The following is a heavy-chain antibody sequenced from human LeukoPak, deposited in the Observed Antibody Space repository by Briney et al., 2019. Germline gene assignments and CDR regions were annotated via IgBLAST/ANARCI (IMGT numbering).Heavy chain of an antibody. CDR2: IYYSGST. Sequence: SETLSLTCTVSGGSISSSSYYWSWIRQPPGKGLEWIGYIYYSGSTNYNPSLKSRVTISVDTSKNQFSLNLSSVTAADTAVYYCARQEYSSSWTFDYWGQGTLVTVSS. D-gene: IGHD6-6*01. CDR1: GGSISSSSYY. CDR3: ARQEYSSSWTFDY. J-gene: IGHJ4*02. V-gene: IGHV4-61*05.